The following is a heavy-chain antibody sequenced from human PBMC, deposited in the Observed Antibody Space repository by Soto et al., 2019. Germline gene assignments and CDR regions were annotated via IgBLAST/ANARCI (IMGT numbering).Heavy chain of an antibody. CDR1: GFTFSGYW. CDR3: TSGCGGDCSSPYYYYGMDV. D-gene: IGHD2-21*02. CDR2: ISSDGSST. Sequence: GGSLRLSCAASGFTFSGYWMHWVRQVPGKGLVWVARISSDGSSTSYADSVKGRFTISRDNAKHTLYLQMNSLRVEDTAVYYCTSGCGGDCSSPYYYYGMDVWGQGTTVTVSS. V-gene: IGHV3-74*01. J-gene: IGHJ6*02.